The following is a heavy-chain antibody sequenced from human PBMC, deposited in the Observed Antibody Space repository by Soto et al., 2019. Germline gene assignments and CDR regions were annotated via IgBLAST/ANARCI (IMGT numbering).Heavy chain of an antibody. CDR2: ISDSGSNT. Sequence: EVQLVESGGGLVQPGGSLRLSCAAFGFKISRSSMNWVRQAPGRGLEWVACISDSGSNTLYADSVKGRFTVSRDTAKNSLYLQMSGLRDEDRAGYYGAGYYYDSSGYDGMDVWGQGTTVTVSS. CDR3: AGYYYDSSGYDGMDV. J-gene: IGHJ6*02. CDR1: GFKISRSS. D-gene: IGHD3-22*01. V-gene: IGHV3-48*02.